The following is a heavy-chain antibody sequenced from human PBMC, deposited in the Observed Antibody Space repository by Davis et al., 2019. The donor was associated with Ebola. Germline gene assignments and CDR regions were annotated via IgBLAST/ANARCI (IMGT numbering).Heavy chain of an antibody. J-gene: IGHJ6*03. CDR2: ISGSGGST. V-gene: IGHV3-23*01. CDR1: GFTFSSYA. CDR3: AKDGTVTTYYYYYYYMDV. Sequence: GESLKISCAASGFTFSSYAMSWVRQAPGKGLEWVSAISGSGGSTYYADSVKGRFTISRDNSKNTLYLQMNSLRAEDTAVYYCAKDGTVTTYYYYYYYMDVWGKGTTVTVSS. D-gene: IGHD4-11*01.